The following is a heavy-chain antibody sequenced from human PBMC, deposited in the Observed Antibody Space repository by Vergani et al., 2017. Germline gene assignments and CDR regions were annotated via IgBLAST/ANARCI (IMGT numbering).Heavy chain of an antibody. CDR3: AGEGEYYGSGVGFDN. CDR2: ISSSSSYT. D-gene: IGHD3-10*01. J-gene: IGHJ4*02. CDR1: GFTFSDYY. V-gene: IGHV3-11*05. Sequence: QVQLVQSGAEVKKPGASVKVSCKASGFTFSDYYMSWIRQAPGKGLEWVSYISSSSSYTNYADSVKGRFTISRDNAENSQYRQMNRLRAEETAVYYCAGEGEYYGSGVGFDNWGQGTLVTVSS.